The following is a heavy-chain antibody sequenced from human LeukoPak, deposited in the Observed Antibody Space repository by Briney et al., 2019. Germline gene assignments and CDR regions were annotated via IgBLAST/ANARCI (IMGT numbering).Heavy chain of an antibody. V-gene: IGHV1-46*01. Sequence: GASVKVSCKASGYTFTSYYMHWVRQAPGQGLEWMGIINPSGGSTSYAQKFQGRVTMTRDTSTSTVYMELSSLRSEDTAVYYCARDRGYYDSSGYPAYYFDYWGQGTLVTVSS. J-gene: IGHJ4*02. CDR3: ARDRGYYDSSGYPAYYFDY. CDR1: GYTFTSYY. D-gene: IGHD3-22*01. CDR2: INPSGGST.